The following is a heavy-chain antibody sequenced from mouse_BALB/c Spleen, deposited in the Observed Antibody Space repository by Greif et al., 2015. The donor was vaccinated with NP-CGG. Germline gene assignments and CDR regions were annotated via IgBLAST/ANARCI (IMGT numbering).Heavy chain of an antibody. CDR3: TRSYYGRTFAY. D-gene: IGHD1-1*01. CDR2: IYPSDSYT. V-gene: IGHV1-69*02. J-gene: IGHJ3*01. Sequence: QVQLQQSGAELVRPGASVKLSCKASGYPFTSYWTNWVTQRPGQGLEWIGSIYPSDSYTNYNQKFKDKATLTVDKSSSTAYMQLSSPTSEDSAVYYCTRSYYGRTFAYWGQGTLVTVSA. CDR1: GYPFTSYW.